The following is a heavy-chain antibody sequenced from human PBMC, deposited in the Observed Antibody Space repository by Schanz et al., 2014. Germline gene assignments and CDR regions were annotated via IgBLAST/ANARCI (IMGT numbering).Heavy chain of an antibody. J-gene: IGHJ4*02. CDR3: AKQIHYDILTVTRN. CDR2: IWYDGSNK. CDR1: GFTLSSYA. V-gene: IGHV3-33*08. Sequence: QVQLVESGGGVVQPGRSLRLSCAAYGFTLSSYAMHWVRQAPGKGLEWVAVIWYDGSNKYYADSVKGRFTISRDNSKNTLYLQMNSLRAEDTAVYYCAKQIHYDILTVTRNWGQGTLVTVSS. D-gene: IGHD3-9*01.